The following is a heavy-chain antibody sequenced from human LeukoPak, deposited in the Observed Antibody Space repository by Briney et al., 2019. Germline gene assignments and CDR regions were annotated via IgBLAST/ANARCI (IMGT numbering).Heavy chain of an antibody. Sequence: SETLSLTCTVSGGSVSSNAYYWGWIRQTPGKGLEWIGNAYFSGHKYYNPSLKSRVTIFVGTSKNEFSLKLSSVTAADTAVYYCARLGGYNLSRNAFDIWGRGTLVTVSS. D-gene: IGHD5-24*01. CDR2: AYFSGHK. V-gene: IGHV4-39*01. CDR3: ARLGGYNLSRNAFDI. J-gene: IGHJ3*02. CDR1: GGSVSSNAYY.